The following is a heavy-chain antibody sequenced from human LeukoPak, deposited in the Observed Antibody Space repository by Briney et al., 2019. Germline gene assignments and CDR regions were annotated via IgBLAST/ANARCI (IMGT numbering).Heavy chain of an antibody. D-gene: IGHD3-10*01. V-gene: IGHV3-66*01. J-gene: IGHJ4*02. CDR3: ARGGNPYYYFDY. CDR2: IYSGGST. CDR1: GFTFSNYG. Sequence: GGSLRLSCAASGFTFSNYGMNWVRQAPGKGLEWVSVIYSGGSTYYADSVKGRFTISRDNSKNTLYLQMNSLRAEDTAVYYCARGGNPYYYFDYWGQGTLVTVSS.